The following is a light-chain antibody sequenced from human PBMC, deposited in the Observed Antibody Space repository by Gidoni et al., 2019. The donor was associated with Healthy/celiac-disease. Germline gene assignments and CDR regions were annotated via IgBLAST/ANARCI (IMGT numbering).Light chain of an antibody. CDR3: QKYNSAPWT. CDR2: AAS. Sequence: DIQMNQSPTSLSASLGDSVTITCRASHGISTYLAWYQQKPGKVPKLLIYAASTLQSGVPSRFSGSGSGTDFTLTISSLQAEDVATYYCQKYNSAPWTFGQGTKVEIK. CDR1: HGISTY. J-gene: IGKJ1*01. V-gene: IGKV1-27*01.